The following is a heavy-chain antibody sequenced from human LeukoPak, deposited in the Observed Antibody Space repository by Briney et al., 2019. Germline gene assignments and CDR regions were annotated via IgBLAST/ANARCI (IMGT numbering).Heavy chain of an antibody. CDR2: IRSNGIIT. V-gene: IGHV3-23*01. D-gene: IGHD5-24*01. CDR3: VKDDAWVQYED. J-gene: IGHJ4*02. Sequence: PGGSLRLSCAASGFTFSSYSMNWVRQAPGKGLEWVSGIRSNGIITYYADSVKGRFTISRDNTKNTVDLHMNSLRVEDTAVYYCVKDDAWVQYEDWGQGTLVTVSS. CDR1: GFTFSSYS.